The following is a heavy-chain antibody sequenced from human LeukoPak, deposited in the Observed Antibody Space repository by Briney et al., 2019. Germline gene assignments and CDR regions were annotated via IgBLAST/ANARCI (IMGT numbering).Heavy chain of an antibody. V-gene: IGHV5-51*01. CDR1: GYSFTSYW. CDR2: IYPGDSDT. J-gene: IGHJ4*02. CDR3: ATGEMATISYFDY. D-gene: IGHD5-24*01. Sequence: GESLKISCKGSGYSFTSYWIGWVRQMPGKGLEWMGIIYPGDSDTRYSPSFQGQVTISADKSISTAYLQWSSLKASETAMYYCATGEMATISYFDYWGQGTLVTVSS.